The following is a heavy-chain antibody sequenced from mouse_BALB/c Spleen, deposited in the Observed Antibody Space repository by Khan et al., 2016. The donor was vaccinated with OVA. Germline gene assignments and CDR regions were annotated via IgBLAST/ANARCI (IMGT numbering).Heavy chain of an antibody. CDR3: ASELGRYYAMDY. CDR2: ISYSGST. J-gene: IGHJ4*01. V-gene: IGHV3-2*02. CDR1: GYSITSDYA. Sequence: EVQLVESGPGLVEPSQSLSLTCTVTGYSITSDYAWNWIRQFPGNKLEWMGYISYSGSTTYNPSLKSRISITRDTSKDQFFLQLKSVTSEDTATYYCASELGRYYAMDYWGQGTSVTVSS. D-gene: IGHD4-1*01.